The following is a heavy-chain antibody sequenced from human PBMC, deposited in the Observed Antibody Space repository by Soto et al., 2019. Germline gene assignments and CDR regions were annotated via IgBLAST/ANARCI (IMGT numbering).Heavy chain of an antibody. CDR3: AKEGEHSSGWANFDY. J-gene: IGHJ4*02. CDR2: ISGSGIST. D-gene: IGHD6-19*01. Sequence: GGSLRLSCAASGFTFSSYAMSWVRQAPGKGLEWVSAISGSGISTYYADSVKGRFTISRDNSKNTLYLQMISLRAEDMAVYYCAKEGEHSSGWANFDYWGQGTLVTVSS. V-gene: IGHV3-23*01. CDR1: GFTFSSYA.